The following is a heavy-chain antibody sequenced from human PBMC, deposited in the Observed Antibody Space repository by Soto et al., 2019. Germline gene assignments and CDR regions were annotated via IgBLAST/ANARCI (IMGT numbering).Heavy chain of an antibody. Sequence: GGSLRLSCAASGFTFSGYGMHWARQAPGKGLEWVAVIWYDGSNKYYADSVKGRFTISRDNSKNTLYLQMSSLRAEDTAVYYCARDHYYDSSGYYRYFDYWGQGTLVTVSS. CDR3: ARDHYYDSSGYYRYFDY. CDR1: GFTFSGYG. CDR2: IWYDGSNK. V-gene: IGHV3-33*01. J-gene: IGHJ4*02. D-gene: IGHD3-22*01.